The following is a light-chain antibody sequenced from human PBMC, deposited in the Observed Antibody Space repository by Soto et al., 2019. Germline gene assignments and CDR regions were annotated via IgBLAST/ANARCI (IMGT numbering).Light chain of an antibody. CDR2: EVS. CDR3: SSYAGSNKYV. J-gene: IGLJ1*01. V-gene: IGLV2-8*01. CDR1: SSDVGGYNY. Sequence: QSVLTQPPSASGSPGQSVTIYCTGTSSDVGGYNYVSWYQQHPGKAPKLIIYEVSKRPSGVPDRFSGSKSGNTASLIVSGLQAEDEADYYCSSYAGSNKYVLGTGTKVTVL.